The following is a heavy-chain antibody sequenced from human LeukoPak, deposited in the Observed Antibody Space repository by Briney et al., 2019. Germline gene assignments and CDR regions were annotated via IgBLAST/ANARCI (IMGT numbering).Heavy chain of an antibody. CDR3: AKDINPAAAPDSSGWYGGYYYYMDV. CDR2: ISWNSGSI. Sequence: PGGSLRLSCAASGFTFDDYAMHWVRQAPGKGLEWVSGISWNSGSIGYADSVKGRFTISRDNSKNSLYLQMNSLRAEDTALYYCAKDINPAAAPDSSGWYGGYYYYMDVWGKGTTVTVSS. D-gene: IGHD6-19*01. J-gene: IGHJ6*03. V-gene: IGHV3-9*01. CDR1: GFTFDDYA.